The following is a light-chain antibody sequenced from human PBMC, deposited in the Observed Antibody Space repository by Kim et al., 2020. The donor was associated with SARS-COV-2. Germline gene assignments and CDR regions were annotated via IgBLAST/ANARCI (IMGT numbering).Light chain of an antibody. Sequence: SASVGDSVTITFRASQSISDWLAWYQQKPGKAPNLLIYKASTLESGVPSRFSGIGSGTEFSLTIASLQPDDFATYYCQHYNSYPYTFGQGTKLRS. J-gene: IGKJ2*01. V-gene: IGKV1-5*03. CDR2: KAS. CDR3: QHYNSYPYT. CDR1: QSISDW.